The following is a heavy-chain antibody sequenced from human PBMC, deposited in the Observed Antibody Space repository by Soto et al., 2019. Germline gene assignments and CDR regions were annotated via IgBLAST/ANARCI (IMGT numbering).Heavy chain of an antibody. Sequence: GGSLRLSCAASGFTFDDYAMHWVRQAPGKGLEWVSGISWNSGSIGYADSVKGRFTISRDNAKNSLYLQMNSLRAEDTALYYCAPDRFGEGANWGQGTLVTVSS. CDR3: APDRFGEGAN. J-gene: IGHJ4*02. D-gene: IGHD3-10*01. V-gene: IGHV3-9*01. CDR1: GFTFDDYA. CDR2: ISWNSGSI.